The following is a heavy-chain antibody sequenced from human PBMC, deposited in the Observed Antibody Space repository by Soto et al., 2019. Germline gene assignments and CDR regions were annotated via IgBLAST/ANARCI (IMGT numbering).Heavy chain of an antibody. D-gene: IGHD1-7*01. Sequence: PSETLSLTCAVSGGSFTSNNWWTWVRQPPGQGLEWIGEIYRTGSTNYNPSLKSRVTISLDKSENQFSLKVTSLTAADTAVYYCASRDPGTSVDYWGQGTLVTVSS. CDR3: ASRDPGTSVDY. V-gene: IGHV4-4*02. CDR2: IYRTGST. CDR1: GGSFTSNNW. J-gene: IGHJ4*02.